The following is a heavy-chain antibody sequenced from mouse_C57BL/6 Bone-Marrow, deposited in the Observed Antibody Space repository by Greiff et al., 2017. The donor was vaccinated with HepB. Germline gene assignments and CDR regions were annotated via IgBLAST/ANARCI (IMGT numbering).Heavy chain of an antibody. J-gene: IGHJ4*01. V-gene: IGHV7-3*01. CDR2: IRNKANGYTT. CDR3: ARYPGGMDY. CDR1: GFTFTDYY. Sequence: EVKLMESGGGLVQPGGSLSLSCAASGFTFTDYYMSWVRQPPGKALEWLGFIRNKANGYTTEYSASVKGRFTISRDNSQSILYLQMNALRAEDSATYYCARYPGGMDYWGQGTSVTVSS.